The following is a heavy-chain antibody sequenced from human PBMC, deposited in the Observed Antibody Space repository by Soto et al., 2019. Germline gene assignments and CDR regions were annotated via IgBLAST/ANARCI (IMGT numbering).Heavy chain of an antibody. V-gene: IGHV1-18*01. CDR2: ISPHNAKT. J-gene: IGHJ2*01. D-gene: IGHD3-16*01. CDR3: VREAGDYDWYFDL. Sequence: QAQLVQSGPEVKEPGASVKVSCKASGYTFSSRGIYWVRQAPGQGLEWMGWISPHNAKTHYAQSLQGRVTLTTDTSTSTAYIDLRSLRSDDTAVNYCVREAGDYDWYFDLWGRGTPVTVSS. CDR1: GYTFSSRG.